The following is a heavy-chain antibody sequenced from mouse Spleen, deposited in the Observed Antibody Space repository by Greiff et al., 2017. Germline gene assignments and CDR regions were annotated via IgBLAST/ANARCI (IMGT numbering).Heavy chain of an antibody. CDR1: GFTFSSYA. V-gene: IGHV5-9-3*01. J-gene: IGHJ1*01. CDR3: ARLDYDWYFDV. Sequence: EVHLVESGGGLVKRGGSLKLSCAASGFTFSSYAMSWVRQTPEKRLEWVATISSGGGNTYYPDSVKGRFTISRDNAKNTLYLQMSSLKSEDTAMYYCARLDYDWYFDVWGAGTTVTVSS. CDR2: ISSGGGNT. D-gene: IGHD2-4*01.